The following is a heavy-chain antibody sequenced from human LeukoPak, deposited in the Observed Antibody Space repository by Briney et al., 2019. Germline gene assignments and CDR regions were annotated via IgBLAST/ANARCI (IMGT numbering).Heavy chain of an antibody. J-gene: IGHJ4*02. D-gene: IGHD6-13*01. Sequence: GESLKISCKGSGYSFTSYWIGWVRQMPGKGLEWMGIIYPGDSDTRYSPSFQGQVTISADKSISTAYLQWSSLKASDTAMYYCASRDSSSWYGTYFDYWGQGTLVTVSS. CDR1: GYSFTSYW. V-gene: IGHV5-51*01. CDR2: IYPGDSDT. CDR3: ASRDSSSWYGTYFDY.